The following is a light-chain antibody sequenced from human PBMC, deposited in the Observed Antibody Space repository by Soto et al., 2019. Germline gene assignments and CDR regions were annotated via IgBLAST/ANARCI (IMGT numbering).Light chain of an antibody. V-gene: IGKV1-39*01. CDR3: QQYNSYSYT. CDR1: QSITNY. CDR2: AAS. J-gene: IGKJ2*01. Sequence: DIQMTQSPSSLSASVGDRVTITCRASQSITNYLNWYQQKPGKAPKVLIYAASSLQSGVPSRFSGSGSGTEFTLTISSLQPDDFATYYCQQYNSYSYTFGQGTNVDI.